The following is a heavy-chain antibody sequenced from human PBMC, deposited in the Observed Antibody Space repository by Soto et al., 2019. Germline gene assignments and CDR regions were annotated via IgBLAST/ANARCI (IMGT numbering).Heavy chain of an antibody. V-gene: IGHV3-7*01. CDR1: RFTIGNYW. J-gene: IGHJ4*02. CDR3: AAGFPPDF. D-gene: IGHD3-10*01. Sequence: EVLLVESGGGLVQPGGSLTLSCADSRFTIGNYWMNWVRQAPGKGLEWVANIKGDGSEKYYVGSVEGRFTISRDNTKNSLDLQMNSLRVEDTAVYYCAAGFPPDFWGQGTLVTVSS. CDR2: IKGDGSEK.